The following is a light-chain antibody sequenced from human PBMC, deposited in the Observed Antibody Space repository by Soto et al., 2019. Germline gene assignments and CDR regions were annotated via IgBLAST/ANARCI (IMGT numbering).Light chain of an antibody. CDR1: SSDVGGYNY. CDR2: DVS. Sequence: QSVLTQPASVSGSPGQSITISCTGTSSDVGGYNYVSWYQQHPGKAPKLMIYDVSNRPSGVPNHFSGSKSGNTASLTISGLQAEDEADYYCSSYTSSSTLEVFGTGTKVTVL. V-gene: IGLV2-14*01. J-gene: IGLJ1*01. CDR3: SSYTSSSTLEV.